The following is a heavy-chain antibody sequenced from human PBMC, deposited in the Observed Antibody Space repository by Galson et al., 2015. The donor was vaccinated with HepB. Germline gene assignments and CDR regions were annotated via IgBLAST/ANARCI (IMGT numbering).Heavy chain of an antibody. CDR3: ARDLSVQLETDDAFDI. CDR2: ISAYNGNT. V-gene: IGHV1-18*01. J-gene: IGHJ3*02. CDR1: GYTFTSYG. D-gene: IGHD1-1*01. Sequence: SVKVSCKASGYTFTSYGISWVRQAPGQGLEWMGWISAYNGNTNYAQKLQGRVTMTTDTSTSTAYMELRSLRSDDTAVYYCARDLSVQLETDDAFDIWGQGTMVTVSS.